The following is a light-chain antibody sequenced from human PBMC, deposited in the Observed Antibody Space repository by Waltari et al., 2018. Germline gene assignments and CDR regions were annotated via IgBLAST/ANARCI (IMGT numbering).Light chain of an antibody. Sequence: SYELTQPPSVSVSPGQAVRITCSGKNFGAKYVNWYQQKAGQSPVLVIYEDTKRPSGIPGRLSASNSGNTATLTISETQAMDEADYYCQTWDSSSYVFGTGTTVTVL. CDR3: QTWDSSSYV. V-gene: IGLV3-1*01. CDR1: NFGAKY. J-gene: IGLJ1*01. CDR2: EDT.